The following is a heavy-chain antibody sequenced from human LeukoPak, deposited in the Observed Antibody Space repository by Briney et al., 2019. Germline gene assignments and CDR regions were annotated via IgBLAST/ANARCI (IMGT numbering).Heavy chain of an antibody. CDR3: ARDKGSDFWSGTNWFDP. Sequence: GGSLRLSCAASGFTFSSYWMSWVRQAPGKGLEWVANIKQDGSEKYYVDSVKGRFTISRDNAKNSLYLQMNCLRAEDTAVYYCARDKGSDFWSGTNWFDPWGQGTLVTVSS. D-gene: IGHD3-3*01. CDR1: GFTFSSYW. CDR2: IKQDGSEK. J-gene: IGHJ5*02. V-gene: IGHV3-7*01.